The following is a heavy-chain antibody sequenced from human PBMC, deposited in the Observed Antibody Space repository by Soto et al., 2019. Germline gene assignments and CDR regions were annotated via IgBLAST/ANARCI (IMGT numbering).Heavy chain of an antibody. V-gene: IGHV3-73*01. J-gene: IGHJ5*02. CDR3: ICLEDYGAHMWFDP. Sequence: DVQLVESGGGLVQPGGSLKLSCAGSGFTFSGSDIHWVRQASGKGLEWVGRIKSKASNYATSYGASVKGRFTVSRDDSXNTAYLQMNSLQTEDTAVYYCICLEDYGAHMWFDPWGQGTLVTVSS. CDR1: GFTFSGSD. CDR2: IKSKASNYAT. D-gene: IGHD4-17*01.